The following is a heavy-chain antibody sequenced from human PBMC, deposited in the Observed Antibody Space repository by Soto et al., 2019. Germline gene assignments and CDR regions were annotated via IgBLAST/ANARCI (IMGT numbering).Heavy chain of an antibody. CDR3: ARAGENYGSGTFSPPLRYYFNS. CDR1: GYTFTTHY. V-gene: IGHV1-46*01. J-gene: IGHJ4*02. Sequence: QVQLVQSGTEVKKPGASVKVSCEASGYTFTTHYMHWVRQAPGQGLEWMGIIKPSGGRTTYALKFQGRVTLTSDTSTNTIYMELTSLRSEDTAVYYCARAGENYGSGTFSPPLRYYFNSWGQGTLVTVSS. D-gene: IGHD3-10*01. CDR2: IKPSGGRT.